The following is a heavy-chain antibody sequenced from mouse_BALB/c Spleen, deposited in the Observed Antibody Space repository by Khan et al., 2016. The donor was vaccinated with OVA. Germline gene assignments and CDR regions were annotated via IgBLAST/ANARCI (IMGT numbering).Heavy chain of an antibody. CDR1: GYTFINYW. J-gene: IGHJ2*01. D-gene: IGHD1-1*01. Sequence: QIQLVQSGAELAKPGASVKMSCKASGYTFINYWILWVKQRPGQGLEWIGYINPSTGYTEYNQNFKDKATLTADNTSSTAYMQLSSLSSEDAAVYYCARRGLRWDFDYWGQGTTLTVSS. V-gene: IGHV1-7*01. CDR3: ARRGLRWDFDY. CDR2: INPSTGYT.